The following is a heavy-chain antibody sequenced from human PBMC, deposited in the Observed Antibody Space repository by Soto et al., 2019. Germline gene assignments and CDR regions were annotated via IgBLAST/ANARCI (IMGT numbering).Heavy chain of an antibody. CDR2: ISSSDSI. J-gene: IGHJ4*02. CDR3: ARDLGYYDSSGYFDY. V-gene: IGHV3-11*01. D-gene: IGHD3-22*01. CDR1: GFTFSDYY. Sequence: GGSLRLSCAASGFTFSDYYMSWIRQAPGKGLEWVSYISSSDSIYYADSVKGRFTISRDNAKNSVYLQMNNLRAEDTAVYYCARDLGYYDSSGYFDYWGQGTLVTVSS.